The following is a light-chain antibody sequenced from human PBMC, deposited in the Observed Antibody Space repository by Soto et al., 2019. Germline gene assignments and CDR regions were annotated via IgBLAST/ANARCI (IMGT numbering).Light chain of an antibody. CDR2: GAS. V-gene: IGKV3-15*01. J-gene: IGKJ5*01. CDR3: QQYNDWPPTT. Sequence: ETLMTQSPATLSVSPGERVSLSCRASQSVSLNLDWYQQKPGQAPRLLIYGASTRATGIPDRFTGSGSGTQFALSITNLQSEDFALYYCQQYNDWPPTTFGQGTRLEIK. CDR1: QSVSLN.